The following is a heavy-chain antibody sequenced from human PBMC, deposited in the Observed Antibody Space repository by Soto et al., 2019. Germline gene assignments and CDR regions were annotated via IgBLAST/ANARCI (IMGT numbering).Heavy chain of an antibody. V-gene: IGHV4-30-4*01. CDR3: ASGGSSNWFDP. J-gene: IGHJ5*02. Sequence: VQLQESGPGLVKPSQTLSLTCTVSSGSISSADYYWSWIRQPPGKGLEWIGYIYYTGSAYYNPSLKGRVTRSVAPSKNQFSLKVTSVTAADTAVYYCASGGSSNWFDPWGQGTLVTVSS. CDR1: SGSISSADYY. D-gene: IGHD1-26*01. CDR2: IYYTGSA.